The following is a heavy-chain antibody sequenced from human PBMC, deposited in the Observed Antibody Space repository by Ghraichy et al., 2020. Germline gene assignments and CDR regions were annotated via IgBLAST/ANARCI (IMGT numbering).Heavy chain of an antibody. CDR1: GFTFSSYA. Sequence: GGSLRLSCAASGFTFSSYAMSWVRQAPGKGLEWVSAISGSGGSTYYADSVKGRFTISRDNSKNTLYLQMNSLRAEDTAVYYCAKGEYCSGGSCYSRDHYFDYWGQGTLVTVSS. D-gene: IGHD2-15*01. J-gene: IGHJ4*02. CDR3: AKGEYCSGGSCYSRDHYFDY. V-gene: IGHV3-23*01. CDR2: ISGSGGST.